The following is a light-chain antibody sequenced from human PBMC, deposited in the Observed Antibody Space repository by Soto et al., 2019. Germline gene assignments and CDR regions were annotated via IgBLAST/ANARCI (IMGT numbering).Light chain of an antibody. V-gene: IGKV1-39*01. CDR2: AAS. Sequence: DIQMTPSPSSLSASAGDRATITRVASQSISSYLNWYQQKPGKAPKLLIYAASSLQSGVPSRFSGSGSGTDFTLTISSLQPEDFATYYCQQSYSRPQTFGQGTKVDIK. CDR3: QQSYSRPQT. CDR1: QSISSY. J-gene: IGKJ1*01.